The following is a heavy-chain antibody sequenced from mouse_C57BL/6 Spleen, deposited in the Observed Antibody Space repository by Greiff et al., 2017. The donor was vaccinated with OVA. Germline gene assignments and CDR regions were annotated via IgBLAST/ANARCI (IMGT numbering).Heavy chain of an antibody. J-gene: IGHJ3*01. CDR2: ISSGGDYI. Sequence: EVQGVESGEGLVKPGGSLKLSCAASGFTFSSYAMSWVRQTPEKRLEWVAYISSGGDYIYYADTVKGRFTISRDNARNTLYLQMSSLKSEDTAMYYCTRAYYSNYWFAYWGQGTLGTVSA. CDR1: GFTFSSYA. CDR3: TRAYYSNYWFAY. V-gene: IGHV5-9-1*02. D-gene: IGHD2-5*01.